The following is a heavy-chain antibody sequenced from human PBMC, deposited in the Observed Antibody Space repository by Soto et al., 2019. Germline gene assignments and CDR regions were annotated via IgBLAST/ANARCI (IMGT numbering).Heavy chain of an antibody. D-gene: IGHD6-6*01. CDR3: ARTNIAARVGIDP. CDR2: IYYSGST. V-gene: IGHV4-39*01. CDR1: GGSISSSSYY. Sequence: PSETLSLTCTVSGGSISSSSYYWGWIRQPPGKGLEWIGSIYYSGSTYYNPSLKSRVTISVDTSKNQFSLKLSSVTAADTAVYYCARTNIAARVGIDPWGQGTLVTVSS. J-gene: IGHJ5*02.